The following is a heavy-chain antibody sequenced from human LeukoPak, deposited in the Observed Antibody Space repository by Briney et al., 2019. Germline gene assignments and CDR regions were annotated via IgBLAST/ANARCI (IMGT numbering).Heavy chain of an antibody. CDR2: INHNGNVN. D-gene: IGHD3-16*01. J-gene: IGHJ6*02. CDR1: GFTFSSYW. Sequence: GGSLRLSCAASGFTFSSYWMSWARQAPGKGLEWVASINHNGNVNYYVDSVKGRFTISRDNAKNSLYLQMSNLRAEDTAVYFCARGGGLDVWGQGATVTVSS. V-gene: IGHV3-7*03. CDR3: ARGGGLDV.